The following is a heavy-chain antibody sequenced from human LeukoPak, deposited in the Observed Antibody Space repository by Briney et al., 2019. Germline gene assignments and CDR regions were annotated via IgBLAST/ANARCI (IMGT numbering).Heavy chain of an antibody. D-gene: IGHD3-3*01. CDR2: MNAGKGNT. CDR3: ATVDREIFGVVINHFDY. V-gene: IGHV1-3*01. J-gene: IGHJ4*02. CDR1: GYTFTSYA. Sequence: ASVKVSCKAPGYTFTSYAMHWVRQAPGQRLEWMGWMNAGKGNTKYSQKFQGRVTITRDTSASTAYMELSSLRSEDTAVYYCATVDREIFGVVINHFDYWGQGTLVTVSS.